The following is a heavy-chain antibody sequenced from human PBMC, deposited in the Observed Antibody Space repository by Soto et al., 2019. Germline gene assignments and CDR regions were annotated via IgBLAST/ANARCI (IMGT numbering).Heavy chain of an antibody. D-gene: IGHD3-10*01. CDR2: ISYDGDNK. J-gene: IGHJ6*02. V-gene: IGHV3-30*18. Sequence: QVQLVESGGGVVQPGRSLRLSCGASGFTFNSFGMHWVRQAPGRGLEWVAVISYDGDNKYYTDSVKGRFTISRDNSKNTLHLEMNSLRAEDTAVYYGAKDIDTMGRVPVYYGMDVWGQGTTVTVSS. CDR1: GFTFNSFG. CDR3: AKDIDTMGRVPVYYGMDV.